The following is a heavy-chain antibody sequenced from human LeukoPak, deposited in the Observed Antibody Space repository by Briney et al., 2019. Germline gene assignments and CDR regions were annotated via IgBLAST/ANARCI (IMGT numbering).Heavy chain of an antibody. CDR1: VYTFTDNY. CDR3: AREGIKILGVWAPFDP. Sequence: SLKLSCEASVYTFTDNYIYWVRQSPGPWRERMGWFNPLSGGPMYAQRFQCRVTMTTDTSLSTAYTELNGLKSDDTNIYYCAREGIKILGVWAPFDPWGERTVVTVS. D-gene: IGHD3-3*01. V-gene: IGHV1-2*02. CDR2: FNPLSGGP. J-gene: IGHJ5*02.